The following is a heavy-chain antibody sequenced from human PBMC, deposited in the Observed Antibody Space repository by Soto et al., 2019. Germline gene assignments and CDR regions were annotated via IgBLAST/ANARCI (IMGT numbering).Heavy chain of an antibody. J-gene: IGHJ6*02. CDR3: ARLARDSSGFYGMDV. CDR2: IYPGDSDT. Sequence: GESLKISCKGSGYSFTSYWIGWVRQMPGKGLEWMGIIYPGDSDTRYSPSFQGQVAISADKSISTAYLQWSSLKASDTAMYYCARLARDSSGFYGMDVWGQGTTVTVSS. CDR1: GYSFTSYW. V-gene: IGHV5-51*01. D-gene: IGHD3-22*01.